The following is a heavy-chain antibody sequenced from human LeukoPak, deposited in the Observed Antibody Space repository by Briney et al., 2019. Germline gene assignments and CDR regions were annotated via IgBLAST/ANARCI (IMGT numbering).Heavy chain of an antibody. CDR1: GYTLTELS. Sequence: ASVKVSCKVSGYTLTELSMHWVRQAPGKGLEWMGGFDPEDGETIYAQKLQGRVTMTEDTSTDTAYMELSSLRSEDTAVYYCATDGVVGATTEYYFDYWGQGTLVTVSS. V-gene: IGHV1-24*01. CDR3: ATDGVVGATTEYYFDY. D-gene: IGHD1-26*01. J-gene: IGHJ4*02. CDR2: FDPEDGET.